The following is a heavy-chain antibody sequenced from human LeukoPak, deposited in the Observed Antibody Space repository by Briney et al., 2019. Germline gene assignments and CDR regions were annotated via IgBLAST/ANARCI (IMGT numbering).Heavy chain of an antibody. D-gene: IGHD6-19*01. J-gene: IGHJ4*02. Sequence: GGSLRLSCAASGFTFRRHAMSWVRRAPGRGLEWVSAIRGDGATMFYADSVKGRITVSRDNSKNTLYLQFNSLRVDDTAVYYCARDHSSGCHDYWGQGTLVTVSS. V-gene: IGHV3-23*01. CDR3: ARDHSSGCHDY. CDR1: GFTFRRHA. CDR2: IRGDGATM.